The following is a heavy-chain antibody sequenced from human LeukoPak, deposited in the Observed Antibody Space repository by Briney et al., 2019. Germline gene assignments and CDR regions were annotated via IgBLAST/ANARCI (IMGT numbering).Heavy chain of an antibody. V-gene: IGHV3-23*01. CDR3: AKVNDYVWGSYHY. CDR2: ISGSGGGT. J-gene: IGHJ4*02. CDR1: GFTFSSYA. D-gene: IGHD3-16*02. Sequence: GGSLRLSCAASGFTFSSYAMSWVRQAPGKGLEWVSAISGSGGGTYYADSVKGRFTISRDNSKNTLYLQMNSLRAEDTAVYYCAKVNDYVWGSYHYWGQGTLVTVSS.